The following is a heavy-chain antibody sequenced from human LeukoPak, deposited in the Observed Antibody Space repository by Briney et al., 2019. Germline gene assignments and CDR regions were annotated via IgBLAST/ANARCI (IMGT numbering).Heavy chain of an antibody. CDR1: GFTFSNAW. CDR2: IKSKTDGGTT. CDR3: TRVDDYSNYIGV. D-gene: IGHD4-11*01. J-gene: IGHJ4*02. Sequence: GGPLRLSCAASGFTFSNAWMSWVRQAPGKGLEWVGRIKSKTDGGTTDYAAPVKGRFTISRDDSKNTLYLQMNSLKTDDTAVYYCTRVDDYSNYIGVWGQGTLVTVSS. V-gene: IGHV3-15*01.